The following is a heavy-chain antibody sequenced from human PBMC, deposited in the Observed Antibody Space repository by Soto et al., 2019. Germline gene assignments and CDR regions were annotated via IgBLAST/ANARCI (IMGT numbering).Heavy chain of an antibody. J-gene: IGHJ6*02. CDR2: IYPCESYA. D-gene: IGHD5-18*01. CDR1: GYRFTSYC. CDR3: ARQGGYGYPYYYYYGMDV. V-gene: IGHV5-51*01. Sequence: GESLKIPCRGSGYRFTSYCIGWVRQVPGKGVEGMGSIYPCESYAIYSPSFKGQVTISTDKANNTAYLQWSTMNEADTAMYYCARQGGYGYPYYYYYGMDVWGQGTTVTVYS.